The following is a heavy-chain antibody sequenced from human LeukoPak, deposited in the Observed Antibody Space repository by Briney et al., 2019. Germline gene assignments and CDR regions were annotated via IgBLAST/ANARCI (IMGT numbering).Heavy chain of an antibody. V-gene: IGHV3-33*01. CDR1: GFTFSSYG. D-gene: IGHD1-26*01. Sequence: GRSLRLSCAASGFTFSSYGMHWVRQAPGKGLEFVAVIWYDGSNKYYADSVKGRFTISRDNSKNTLYLQMNSLRAEDTAVYYCARMSGSHALGSIDYWGQGTLVTVSS. CDR2: IWYDGSNK. J-gene: IGHJ4*02. CDR3: ARMSGSHALGSIDY.